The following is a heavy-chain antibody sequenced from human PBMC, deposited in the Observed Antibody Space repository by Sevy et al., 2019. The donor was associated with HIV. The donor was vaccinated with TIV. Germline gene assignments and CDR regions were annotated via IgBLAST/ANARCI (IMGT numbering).Heavy chain of an antibody. CDR1: GGSISSVDYY. D-gene: IGHD4-4*01. Sequence: SETLSLTCTVSGGSISSVDYYWSWIRQPPGKGLEWIGYIYYSGMTYYNPSLRSRVTISIDTSKNQFSLRLGSVTAADTAVYYCARSKNEYSNALDFDYWGQGTLVTVSS. CDR3: ARSKNEYSNALDFDY. J-gene: IGHJ4*02. V-gene: IGHV4-30-4*01. CDR2: IYYSGMT.